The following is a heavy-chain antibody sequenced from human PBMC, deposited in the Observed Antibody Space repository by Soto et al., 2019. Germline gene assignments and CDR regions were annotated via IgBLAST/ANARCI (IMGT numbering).Heavy chain of an antibody. D-gene: IGHD1-1*01. V-gene: IGHV3-23*01. CDR1: GFICSSYD. J-gene: IGHJ3*02. CDR3: AKATATSGGAFEI. Sequence: GSLRLSCAVSGFICSSYDMSWVRQAPGKGLEWVSTILVGGSTHYGDSVKGRFTISRDTSKNTVYLQMNSLTAGDTAFYYCAKATATSGGAFEIYGQGTMVTVSS. CDR2: ILVGGST.